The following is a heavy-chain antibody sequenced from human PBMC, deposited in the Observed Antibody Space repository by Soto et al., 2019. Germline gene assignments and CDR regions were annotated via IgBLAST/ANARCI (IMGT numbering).Heavy chain of an antibody. V-gene: IGHV2-5*02. CDR3: AHRVLRAVFGLVTTTAIYFDF. CDR2: IYWDDDK. Sequence: QITLNESGPTQVKPRQTLTLTCTFSGFSLTTSGVGVGWIRQSPGKAPEWLALIYWDDDKRYSPSLKSRLTLTKDTSKNQVVLTMGDLDPADTATYYCAHRVLRAVFGLVTTTAIYFDFWGQGTPVAVSS. CDR1: GFSLTTSGVG. D-gene: IGHD3-3*01. J-gene: IGHJ4*02.